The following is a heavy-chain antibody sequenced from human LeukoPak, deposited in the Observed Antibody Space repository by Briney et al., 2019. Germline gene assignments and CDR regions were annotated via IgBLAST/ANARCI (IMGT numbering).Heavy chain of an antibody. CDR3: ARSLYYYDSSGYYYSAHAFDI. Sequence: SETLSLTCTVSGGSISSSSYYWGWIRQPPGKGLEWIGSIYYSGSTYYNPSLKSRVTISVDTSKNQFSLKLSSVTAADTAVYYCARSLYYYDSSGYYYSAHAFDIWGQGTMVTVSS. V-gene: IGHV4-39*01. CDR1: GGSISSSSYY. J-gene: IGHJ3*02. CDR2: IYYSGST. D-gene: IGHD3-22*01.